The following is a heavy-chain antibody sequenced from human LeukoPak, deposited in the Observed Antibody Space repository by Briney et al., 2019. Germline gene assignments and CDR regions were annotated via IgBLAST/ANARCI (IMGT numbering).Heavy chain of an antibody. CDR2: ISSSSSYI. J-gene: IGHJ4*02. CDR3: ARAQAGTYFDY. V-gene: IGHV3-21*01. CDR1: GFTFSSYS. Sequence: PGGSLRLSCAASGFTFSSYSMNWVRQAPGKGLEWVSSISSSSSYIYYADSVKGQFTISRDNAKNSLYLQMNSLRAEDTAVYYCARAQAGTYFDYWGQGTLVTVSS.